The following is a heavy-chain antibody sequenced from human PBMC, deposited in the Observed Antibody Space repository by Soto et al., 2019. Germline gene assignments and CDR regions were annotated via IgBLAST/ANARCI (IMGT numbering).Heavy chain of an antibody. CDR2: INSGGHYI. J-gene: IGHJ4*02. Sequence: EVQLVESGGGLVEPGGSLRLSCAASGFAFKTYSMNWVRQAPGKGLEWVSSINSGGHYIFYANSVKGRFTISRDNTENSLFLKMNGLRAEVTAVYYCTRGSTVTWGVEFWGQGPLITVSS. V-gene: IGHV3-21*06. CDR1: GFAFKTYS. D-gene: IGHD4-17*01. CDR3: TRGSTVTWGVEF.